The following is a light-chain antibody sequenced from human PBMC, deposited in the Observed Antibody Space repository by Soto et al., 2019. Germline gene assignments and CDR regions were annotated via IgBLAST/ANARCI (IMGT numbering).Light chain of an antibody. J-gene: IGKJ1*01. Sequence: ETVLTQSPATLSLSPGERATLSCRASQSVSSYLAWYQQKPGQAPRLLIYDASNRATGIPARFSGSGSGTDFPLTISSLEPEDFAVYYWQERNNSPPEWTFGQGTKVEIK. CDR3: QERNNSPPEWT. CDR2: DAS. V-gene: IGKV3-11*01. CDR1: QSVSSY.